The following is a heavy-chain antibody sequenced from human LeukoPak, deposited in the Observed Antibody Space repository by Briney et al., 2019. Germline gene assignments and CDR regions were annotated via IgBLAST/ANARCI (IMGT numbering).Heavy chain of an antibody. CDR2: IYYSGST. V-gene: IGHV4-59*01. J-gene: IGHJ4*02. CDR3: ARERYGSGSYYSDY. D-gene: IGHD3-10*01. Sequence: SETLSLTCTVSGGSISSYYWSWIRQPPGKGLEWIGYIYYSGSTNYNPSLKSRVTISVDTSKNQFSLKLSSVTAADTAAYYCARERYGSGSYYSDYWGQGTLVTVSS. CDR1: GGSISSYY.